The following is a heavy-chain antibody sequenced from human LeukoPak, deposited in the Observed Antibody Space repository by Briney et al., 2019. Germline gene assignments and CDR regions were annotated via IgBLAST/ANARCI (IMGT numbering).Heavy chain of an antibody. Sequence: GGSLRLSCAASGFTFSSYAVSWVRQAPGKGLEWVSTISGSGGSTYYADSVKGRFTISRDNSKNTLYLQMNSLRAEDTAVYYCTKGRASRKIFDYWGQGTLVTVSS. J-gene: IGHJ4*02. D-gene: IGHD6-13*01. CDR2: ISGSGGST. CDR3: TKGRASRKIFDY. V-gene: IGHV3-23*01. CDR1: GFTFSSYA.